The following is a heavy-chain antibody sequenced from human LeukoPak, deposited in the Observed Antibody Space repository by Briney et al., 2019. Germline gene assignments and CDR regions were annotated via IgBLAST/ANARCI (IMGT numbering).Heavy chain of an antibody. J-gene: IGHJ4*02. D-gene: IGHD1-26*01. V-gene: IGHV4-59*01. CDR2: IYYSGST. CDR3: ARVGAWFGYYFDY. Sequence: SETLSLTCTVSGGSISSYYWSWIRQPPGKGLEWIGYIYYSGSTNYNPSLKCRVTISVDTSKNQFSLKLSSVTAADTAVYYCARVGAWFGYYFDYWGQGTLVTVSS. CDR1: GGSISSYY.